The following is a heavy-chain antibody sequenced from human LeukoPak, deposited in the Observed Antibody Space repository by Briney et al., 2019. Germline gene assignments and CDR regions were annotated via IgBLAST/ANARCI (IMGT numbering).Heavy chain of an antibody. CDR2: IIPIFGTA. CDR1: GGTFSSYA. CDR3: ARDVVASRPGLYQKGDAFDI. J-gene: IGHJ3*02. D-gene: IGHD2-15*01. Sequence: ASVKVSCKASGGTFSSYAISWVRQAPGQGLEWMGGIIPIFGTANYAQKFQGRVTITADESTSTAYMELSSLRSEGTAVYYCARDVVASRPGLYQKGDAFDIWGQGTMVTVSS. V-gene: IGHV1-69*01.